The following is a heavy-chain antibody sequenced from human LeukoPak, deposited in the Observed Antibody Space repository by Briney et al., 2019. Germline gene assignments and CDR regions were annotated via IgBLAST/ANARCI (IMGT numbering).Heavy chain of an antibody. CDR3: ARAGPENLNWRYYIDF. Sequence: SETLSLTCSVSGDSINKYFWSCLRQSPANRLQWIGDISHTGETNYHPSLKSRVTILLDKSNNQFSLTLTSVTAADTAVYYCARAGPENLNWRYYIDFWGQGILVTVSS. CDR1: GDSINKYF. J-gene: IGHJ4*02. V-gene: IGHV4-59*01. CDR2: ISHTGET. D-gene: IGHD1-20*01.